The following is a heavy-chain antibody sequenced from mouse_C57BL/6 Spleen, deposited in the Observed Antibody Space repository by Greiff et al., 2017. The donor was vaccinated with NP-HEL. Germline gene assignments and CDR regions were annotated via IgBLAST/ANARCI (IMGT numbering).Heavy chain of an antibody. CDR3: ARDGESSYDY. J-gene: IGHJ2*01. Sequence: EVHLVESGGGLVKPGGSLKLSCAASGFTFSSYAMSWVRQTPEKRLEWVATISDGGSYTYYPDNVKGRFTISRDNAKNNLYLQMSHLKSDDTAMYDCARDGESSYDYWGQGTTLTVSS. D-gene: IGHD1-1*01. CDR2: ISDGGSYT. CDR1: GFTFSSYA. V-gene: IGHV5-4*01.